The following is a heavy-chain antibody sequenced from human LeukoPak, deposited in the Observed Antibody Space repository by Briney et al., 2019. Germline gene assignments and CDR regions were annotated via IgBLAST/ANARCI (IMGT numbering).Heavy chain of an antibody. J-gene: IGHJ6*02. V-gene: IGHV3-48*03. CDR1: GFTFSSYE. Sequence: GGSLRLSCAASGFTFSSYEMNWVRQAPGKGLEWVSYISSSGSTIYYADSVKGRFTISRDNAKNSLYLQMNSLRAEDTAVYYCAREGYCSSTSCVYGMDAWGQGTTVTVSS. CDR2: ISSSGSTI. CDR3: AREGYCSSTSCVYGMDA. D-gene: IGHD2-2*01.